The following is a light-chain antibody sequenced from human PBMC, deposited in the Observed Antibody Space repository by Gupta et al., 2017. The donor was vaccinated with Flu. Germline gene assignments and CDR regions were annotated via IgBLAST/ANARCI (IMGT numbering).Light chain of an antibody. CDR1: QCHVHKKRNNY. CDR3: KHDHHTPLT. J-gene: IGKJ1*01. Sequence: VTPRESAAVASRSSQCHVHKKRNNYVQWYQQKPGQPPQLLIYNGSKRASGVPDRCSGRGAGTDFTLKISRVEAEDVGVYCCKHDHHTPLTFGQGTKVEIK. CDR2: NGS. V-gene: IGKV2-28*01.